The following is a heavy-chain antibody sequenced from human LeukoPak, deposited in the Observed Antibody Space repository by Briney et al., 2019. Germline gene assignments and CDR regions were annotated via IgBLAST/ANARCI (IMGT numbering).Heavy chain of an antibody. J-gene: IGHJ4*02. CDR3: AKTKTYYYDSSGLYFDY. V-gene: IGHV3-23*01. Sequence: GGSLRLSCAASGFTFSSYAMSWVRQAPGKGLEWVSAISGSGGSTYYADSVKGRFTISRDNSKNTLYLQMNSLRAEDTAVYYCAKTKTYYYDSSGLYFDYWGQGTLVTVSS. D-gene: IGHD3-22*01. CDR2: ISGSGGST. CDR1: GFTFSSYA.